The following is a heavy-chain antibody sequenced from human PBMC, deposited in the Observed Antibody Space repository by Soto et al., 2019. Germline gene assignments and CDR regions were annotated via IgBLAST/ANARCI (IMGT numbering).Heavy chain of an antibody. CDR3: AKDLSVGIVLPGTLDF. V-gene: IGHV3-9*01. J-gene: IGHJ4*02. D-gene: IGHD6-19*01. CDR1: GFTFDDYA. CDR2: INWKSGNI. Sequence: HPGGSLRLSCAASGFTFDDYAMHWVRQAPGKGLEWVSGINWKSGNIGYADSVKGRFTISRDNAKSSLYLHMNSLRPEDTALYYCAKDLSVGIVLPGTLDFWGQGTRVTVSS.